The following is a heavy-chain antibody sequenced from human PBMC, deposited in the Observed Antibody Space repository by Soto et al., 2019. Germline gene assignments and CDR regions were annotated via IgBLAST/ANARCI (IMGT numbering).Heavy chain of an antibody. D-gene: IGHD3-10*01. Sequence: SETLSLTCAVYGGSFSGYYWSWIRQPPGKGLEWIGEINHSGSTNYNPSLKSRVTISVDTSKNQVSLNLSSVTAADTAVYYCARVSGIYYYGMDVWGQGTTVTVSS. CDR2: INHSGST. V-gene: IGHV4-34*01. CDR3: ARVSGIYYYGMDV. CDR1: GGSFSGYY. J-gene: IGHJ6*02.